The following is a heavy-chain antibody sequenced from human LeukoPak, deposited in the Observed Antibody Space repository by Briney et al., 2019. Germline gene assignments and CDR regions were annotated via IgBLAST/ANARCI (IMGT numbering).Heavy chain of an antibody. CDR3: ATEGLSGTGTQWHPVDI. D-gene: IGHD6-13*01. V-gene: IGHV4-34*01. Sequence: SETLSLTCAVSGGPFRGDQWSWIRPPPRKGLEGIGEINLCGTTNYNSSLKRRPTISVDTSKNQFALNLSSVTAADTAVYYCATEGLSGTGTQWHPVDILGQGTMVT. CDR1: GGPFRGDQ. CDR2: INLCGTT. J-gene: IGHJ3*02.